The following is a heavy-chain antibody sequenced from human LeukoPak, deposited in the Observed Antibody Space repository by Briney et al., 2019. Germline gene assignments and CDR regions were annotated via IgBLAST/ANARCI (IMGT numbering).Heavy chain of an antibody. Sequence: SETLSLTCTVSGGSISNFYWSWIRQPPGKGLEWIGFIYSSGSTNHNPSLKSRVTISVDTSKNQFSLNLSSVTAADTAVYYCARVRDQRIDYWGQGTLVTVSS. CDR3: ARVRDQRIDY. J-gene: IGHJ4*02. D-gene: IGHD1-1*01. CDR2: IYSSGST. CDR1: GGSISNFY. V-gene: IGHV4-59*01.